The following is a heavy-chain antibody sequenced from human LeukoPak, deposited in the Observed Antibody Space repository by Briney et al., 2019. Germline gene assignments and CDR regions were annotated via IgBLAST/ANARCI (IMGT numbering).Heavy chain of an antibody. D-gene: IGHD1-26*01. CDR1: GGSISSYY. J-gene: IGHJ4*02. CDR3: ARHASTWEFDY. Sequence: SETLSLTCTVSGGSISSYYWSWLRQPPGKGLEWIGYIYYSGSTNYNPSLKSRVTISVDTSKNQFSLKLSSVTAADTAVYYCARHASTWEFDYWGQGTLVTVSS. CDR2: IYYSGST. V-gene: IGHV4-59*08.